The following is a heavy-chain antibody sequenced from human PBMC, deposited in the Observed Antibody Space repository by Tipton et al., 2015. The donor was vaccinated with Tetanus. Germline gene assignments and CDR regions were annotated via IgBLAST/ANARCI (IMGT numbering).Heavy chain of an antibody. V-gene: IGHV4-34*01. J-gene: IGHJ5*02. CDR3: ARGTGLYTSTYHRHWLDP. D-gene: IGHD6-13*01. Sequence: TLSLTCAVYGGSLSRYYWTWIRKPQGKGQEWIGEVDDSGSTNYSPSLKTRVTISLDTSKNEYSLTLSSVTAADTAVYYCARGTGLYTSTYHRHWLDPWCEGTLVTVSS. CDR1: GGSLSRYY. CDR2: VDDSGST.